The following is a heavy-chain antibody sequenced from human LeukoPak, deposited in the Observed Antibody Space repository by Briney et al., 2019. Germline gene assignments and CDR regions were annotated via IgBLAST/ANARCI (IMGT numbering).Heavy chain of an antibody. CDR3: ARLTVSKTMVRGVIINTPNFFDY. CDR1: GFTFSSYS. J-gene: IGHJ4*02. Sequence: GGSLRLSCAASGFTFSSYSMNWVRQAPGKGLEWVSSISSSSSYIYYADSVKGRFTISRDNAKNSLYLQMNSLRAEDTAVYYCARLTVSKTMVRGVIINTPNFFDYWGQGTLVTVSS. V-gene: IGHV3-21*01. D-gene: IGHD3-10*01. CDR2: ISSSSSYI.